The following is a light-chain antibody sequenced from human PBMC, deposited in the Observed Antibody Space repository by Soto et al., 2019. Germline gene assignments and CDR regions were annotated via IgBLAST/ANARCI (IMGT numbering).Light chain of an antibody. CDR3: QQYNNWPWT. CDR1: QSVSSN. V-gene: IGKV3-15*01. CDR2: DSS. Sequence: EVVMKQSPATLSVSPGERATLSCRASQSVSSNLAWYQQKPGQAPRLFIYDSSSRATGIPARFSGSGSGTEFTLTISSLQSEDFAIYYCQQYNNWPWTFGQGTKVDI. J-gene: IGKJ1*01.